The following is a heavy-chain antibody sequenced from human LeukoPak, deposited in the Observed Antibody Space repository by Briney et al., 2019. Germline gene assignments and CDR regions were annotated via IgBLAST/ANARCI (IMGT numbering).Heavy chain of an antibody. J-gene: IGHJ5*01. V-gene: IGHV3-9*01. CDR2: ISWNSGSI. CDR1: GFTFDDYA. Sequence: GGSLRLSCAASGFTFDDYAMHWVRQAPGKGLEWVSGISWNSGSIGYADSVKGRFTISRDNSKNTVYLQMNSLRAEDTAVYYCARVFGITSSVDSWGQGTLVTVSS. D-gene: IGHD1-7*01. CDR3: ARVFGITSSVDS.